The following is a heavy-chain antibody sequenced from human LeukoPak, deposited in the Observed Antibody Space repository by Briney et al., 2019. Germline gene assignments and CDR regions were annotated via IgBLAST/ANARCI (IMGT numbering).Heavy chain of an antibody. Sequence: SETLSLTCTVSSGSISSYYWSWIRQPPGEGLEWIGNAYYSGSTDYNPSLKSRVTISVDMSKNQFSLSLSSVTAADTAVYYCARDDGIAGFDYWAQGTPVTVSS. CDR2: AYYSGST. CDR1: SGSISSYY. CDR3: ARDDGIAGFDY. V-gene: IGHV4-59*13. D-gene: IGHD6-13*01. J-gene: IGHJ4*02.